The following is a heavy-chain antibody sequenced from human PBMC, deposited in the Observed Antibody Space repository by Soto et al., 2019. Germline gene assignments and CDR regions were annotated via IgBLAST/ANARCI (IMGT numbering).Heavy chain of an antibody. CDR3: ARASLGGSESYHYYCYGMDV. V-gene: IGHV4-31*03. CDR1: GGSISSGGYY. J-gene: IGHJ6*02. CDR2: IYYSGNT. Sequence: QVQLQESGPGLVKPSQTLSLTCTVSGGSISSGGYYWSWIRQHPGKGLEWIGNIYYSGNTYYNPSLKSRLSISVDTSKNQFSLGLSSVTAADPAVYYCARASLGGSESYHYYCYGMDVWGQGTTVTVSS. D-gene: IGHD3-10*01.